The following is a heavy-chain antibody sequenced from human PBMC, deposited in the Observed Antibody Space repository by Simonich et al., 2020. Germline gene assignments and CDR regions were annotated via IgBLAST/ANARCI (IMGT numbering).Heavy chain of an antibody. V-gene: IGHV3-7*01. Sequence: EVQLVESGGGLVQPGGSLRLSCAASGFTFSSYWVSWVRQAPGKGLEWVANIKQGGSEKYEVESVKGRLTISRDNAKNSLYLQMNSLRAEDTAVYYCARDGLGTAYYYYMDVWGKGTTVTVSS. CDR1: GFTFSSYW. D-gene: IGHD7-27*01. CDR2: IKQGGSEK. J-gene: IGHJ6*03. CDR3: ARDGLGTAYYYYMDV.